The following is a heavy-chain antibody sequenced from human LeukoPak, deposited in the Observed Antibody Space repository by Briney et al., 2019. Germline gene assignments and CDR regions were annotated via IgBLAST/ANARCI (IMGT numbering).Heavy chain of an antibody. D-gene: IGHD2-2*01. Sequence: GESLKISCKGSGYSFTTYWIGWVRQMPGKGLEWMGIIYPGDSDTRYSPSFQGQVTISADKSINTAYLQWSSLKASDTAMYYCXXXXXXXXTTCYASFDSWGQGTLVTVSS. J-gene: IGHJ5*01. CDR1: GYSFTTYW. V-gene: IGHV5-51*01. CDR3: XXXXXXXXTTCYASFDS. CDR2: IYPGDSDT.